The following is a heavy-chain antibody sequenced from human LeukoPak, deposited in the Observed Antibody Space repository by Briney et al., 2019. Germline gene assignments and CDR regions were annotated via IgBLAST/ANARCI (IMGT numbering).Heavy chain of an antibody. D-gene: IGHD4-17*01. Sequence: VASVKVSCKVSGYTLTELSMHWVRQAPGKGLEWMGGFDPEDGETIYAQKFQGRVTMTEDTSTDTAYMELSSLRSEDTAVYYCATGPYGDDGYFDYWGQGTLVTVSS. CDR2: FDPEDGET. CDR1: GYTLTELS. V-gene: IGHV1-24*01. J-gene: IGHJ4*02. CDR3: ATGPYGDDGYFDY.